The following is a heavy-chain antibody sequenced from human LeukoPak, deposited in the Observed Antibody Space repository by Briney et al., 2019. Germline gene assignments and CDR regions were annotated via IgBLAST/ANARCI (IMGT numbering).Heavy chain of an antibody. CDR1: GGSISSGSYY. J-gene: IGHJ3*02. CDR3: AREGGYYDSHAFDI. D-gene: IGHD3-22*01. V-gene: IGHV4-61*02. Sequence: KSSETLSLTCTVSGGSISSGSYYWSWIRQPAGNGLEWIGRIYTSGSTNYNPSLKSRVTISVDTSKNQFSLKLSSVTAADTAVYYCAREGGYYDSHAFDIWGQGTMVTVSS. CDR2: IYTSGST.